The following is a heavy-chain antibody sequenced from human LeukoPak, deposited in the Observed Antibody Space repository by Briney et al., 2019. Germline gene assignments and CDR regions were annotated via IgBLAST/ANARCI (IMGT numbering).Heavy chain of an antibody. CDR3: ARSFDYNLDY. CDR2: INHSGST. Sequence: PSATLSLTCAVYGGSFSGYYWSWIRQPPGKGLEWIGEINHSGSTNYNPSLKSRVTISVDTSKNQFSLKLSSVTAADTAVYYCARSFDYNLDYWGQGTLVTVSS. D-gene: IGHD4-11*01. V-gene: IGHV4-34*01. CDR1: GGSFSGYY. J-gene: IGHJ4*02.